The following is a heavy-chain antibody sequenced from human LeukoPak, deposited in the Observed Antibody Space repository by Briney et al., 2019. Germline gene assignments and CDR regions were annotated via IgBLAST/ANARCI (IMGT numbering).Heavy chain of an antibody. V-gene: IGHV4-39*01. CDR3: ARRMVAVAEGDLFDY. D-gene: IGHD6-19*01. J-gene: IGHJ4*02. Sequence: SETLSLTCTVSGGSISSSSYYWGWIRQPPGRGLEWIGNIYYSGTTYYNPSLKSRVTISVDTSKNQFSLKLSSVTAADTAVYYCARRMVAVAEGDLFDYWGQGTLVTVSS. CDR2: IYYSGTT. CDR1: GGSISSSSYY.